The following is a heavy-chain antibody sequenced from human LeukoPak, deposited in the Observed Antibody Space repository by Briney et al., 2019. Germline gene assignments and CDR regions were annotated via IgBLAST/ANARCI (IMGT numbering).Heavy chain of an antibody. V-gene: IGHV4-4*07. CDR1: GGSINSY. CDR3: ARDSGTTGEVKFDP. CDR2: ISGSGTI. J-gene: IGHJ5*02. D-gene: IGHD3-10*01. Sequence: SETLSLTCTVSGGSINSYWSWIRQPTGKGLEWIGRISGSGTITYNPALQSRLSISIDTSKNQFSLKLMSVTAADTAVYYCARDSGTTGEVKFDPWGQGTLVTVSS.